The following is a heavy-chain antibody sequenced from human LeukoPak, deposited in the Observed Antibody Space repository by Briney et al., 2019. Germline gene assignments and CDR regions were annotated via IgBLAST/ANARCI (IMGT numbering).Heavy chain of an antibody. Sequence: GASVKVSCKASGYTFTSYYMHWVRQAPGQGLEWMGWINPNSGGTNYAQKFQGKVTMTRDTSISTAYMELSRLRSDDTAVYYCARGAINQYNWNGGTNDNWFDPWGQGTLVTVSS. J-gene: IGHJ5*02. V-gene: IGHV1-2*02. CDR2: INPNSGGT. D-gene: IGHD1-1*01. CDR3: ARGAINQYNWNGGTNDNWFDP. CDR1: GYTFTSYY.